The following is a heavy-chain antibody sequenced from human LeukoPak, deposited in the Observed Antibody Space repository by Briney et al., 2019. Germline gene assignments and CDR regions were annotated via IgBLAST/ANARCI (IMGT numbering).Heavy chain of an antibody. J-gene: IGHJ4*02. V-gene: IGHV3-23*01. CDR3: AKDPGYGDYCFDY. Sequence: GGSLRLPCAASGFTFSSYAMSWVRQAPGKGLEWVSAISGSGGSTYYADSVKGRFTISRDNSKNTLYLQMNSLRAEDTAVYYCAKDPGYGDYCFDYWGQGTLVTVSS. CDR1: GFTFSSYA. D-gene: IGHD4-17*01. CDR2: ISGSGGST.